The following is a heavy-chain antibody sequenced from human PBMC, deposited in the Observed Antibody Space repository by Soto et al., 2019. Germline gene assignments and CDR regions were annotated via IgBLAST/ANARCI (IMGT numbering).Heavy chain of an antibody. V-gene: IGHV3-23*01. Sequence: EVQLLESGGGLVQPGGSLRLSCATSGFTFSTYAMNWLRQAPGSGLECVSFISGSGRTTYYPDSVKGRFTVSRDNSKNTLYLQMNSLRAEDTALYYCAKFRGPSYSYYYMDVWGKGATVTVSS. J-gene: IGHJ6*03. CDR2: ISGSGRTT. CDR1: GFTFSTYA. CDR3: AKFRGPSYSYYYMDV. D-gene: IGHD3-16*01.